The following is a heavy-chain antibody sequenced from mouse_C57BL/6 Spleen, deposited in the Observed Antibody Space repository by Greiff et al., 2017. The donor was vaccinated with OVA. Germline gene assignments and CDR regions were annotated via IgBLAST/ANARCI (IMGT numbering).Heavy chain of an antibody. D-gene: IGHD1-3*01. CDR2: INYDGSST. CDR1: GFTFRDYY. Sequence: EVKLVESEGGLVQPGSSMKLSCTASGFTFRDYYMAWVRQVPEKGLEWVANINYDGSSTYYLDSLKSRFIISRDNAKNILYLQMSSLKSEDTATYYCARDRGLYPLDYWGQGTTLTVSS. CDR3: ARDRGLYPLDY. V-gene: IGHV5-16*01. J-gene: IGHJ2*01.